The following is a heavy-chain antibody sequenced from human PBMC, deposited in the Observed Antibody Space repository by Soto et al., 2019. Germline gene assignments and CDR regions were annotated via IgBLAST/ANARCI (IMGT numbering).Heavy chain of an antibody. V-gene: IGHV3-9*01. CDR1: GFTFDDYA. D-gene: IGHD3-10*01. J-gene: IGHJ5*02. Sequence: EVQLVESGGGLVQPGRSLRLSCAASGFTFDDYAMHWVRQAPGKGLEWVSGISWNSGSIGYADSVKGRFTISRDNAKNSLYLQMNSLRAEDTALYYFAKEVGGFDPWGQGTLVTVSS. CDR2: ISWNSGSI. CDR3: AKEVGGFDP.